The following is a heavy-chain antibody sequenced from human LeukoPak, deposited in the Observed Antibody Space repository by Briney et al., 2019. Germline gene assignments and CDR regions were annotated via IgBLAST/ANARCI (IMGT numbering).Heavy chain of an antibody. J-gene: IGHJ4*02. V-gene: IGHV3-23*01. D-gene: IGHD3-22*01. CDR2: ICGSGGST. CDR1: GFTFRSYA. Sequence: PGGSLRLSCAASGFTFRSYAMLWVRQAPGKGLEWVSAICGSGGSTYYADSVKGRFTISRDNSKNTLYLQMNSLRAEDTAVYYCAKLGWYYYDSSGYYPYWGQGTLVTVSS. CDR3: AKLGWYYYDSSGYYPY.